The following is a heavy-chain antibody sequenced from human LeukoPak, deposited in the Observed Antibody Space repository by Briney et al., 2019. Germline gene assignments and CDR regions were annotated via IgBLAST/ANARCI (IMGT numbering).Heavy chain of an antibody. CDR3: ARGTLVLVRGTGYYYYGMDV. CDR2: ISAYNGNT. CDR1: GYTFTSYG. D-gene: IGHD3-10*01. J-gene: IGHJ6*02. Sequence: GASVKVSCKASGYTFTSYGISWVRQAPGQGLEWMGWISAYNGNTNYAQKLQGRVTMTTDTSTSTAYMELRSLRSDDTAVYYCARGTLVLVRGTGYYYYGMDVWGQGTTVTVSS. V-gene: IGHV1-18*01.